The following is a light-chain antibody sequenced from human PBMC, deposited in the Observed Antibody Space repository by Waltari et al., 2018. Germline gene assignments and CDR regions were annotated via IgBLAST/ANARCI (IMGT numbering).Light chain of an antibody. CDR1: SSNIGAGYD. J-gene: IGLJ3*02. Sequence: QSVLTQPPSVSGAPGQGVTISCTGSSSNIGAGYDVHWYQHLPGPAPKLPIYGNSDRPSGVPDLFSGAKSGTAASLAITGLQAEDEADYYCQSYDSSLSGSVFGGGTKLTVL. V-gene: IGLV1-40*01. CDR3: QSYDSSLSGSV. CDR2: GNS.